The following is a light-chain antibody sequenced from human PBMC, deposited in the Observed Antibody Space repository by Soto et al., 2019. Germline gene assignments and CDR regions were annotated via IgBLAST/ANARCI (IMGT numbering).Light chain of an antibody. CDR1: QSISNW. V-gene: IGKV1-5*03. J-gene: IGKJ4*01. Sequence: DIQMTQSPSTLSASVGDRVTITCQASQSISNWLAWYQQKPGKAPKLLIYRASSLESGVPSRFSGSGSGTEFTLTISSLQPDDFATYYCQQYNSYSPRLTFGGGTKVETK. CDR2: RAS. CDR3: QQYNSYSPRLT.